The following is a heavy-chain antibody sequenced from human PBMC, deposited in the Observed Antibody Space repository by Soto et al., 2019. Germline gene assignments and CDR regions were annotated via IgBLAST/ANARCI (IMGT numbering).Heavy chain of an antibody. V-gene: IGHV3-23*01. CDR1: GFTFSSYA. CDR2: ISGSGGSK. CDR3: AKNPAYSSSWYGSFDY. Sequence: GGSLRLSCAASGFTFSSYAMSWVRQAPGKGLEWVSAISGSGGSKYYADSVKGRFTISRDNSKNTRYLQMNSLRAEDTAVYYCAKNPAYSSSWYGSFDYWGQGTLGTVSS. J-gene: IGHJ4*02. D-gene: IGHD6-13*01.